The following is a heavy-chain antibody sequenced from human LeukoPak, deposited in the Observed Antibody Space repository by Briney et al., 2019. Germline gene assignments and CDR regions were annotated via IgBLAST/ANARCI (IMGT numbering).Heavy chain of an antibody. CDR3: ARDLVDYYRAFDI. D-gene: IGHD3-10*01. J-gene: IGHJ3*02. CDR1: GYTFTGYY. Sequence: ASVKASCKASGYTFTGYYMHWVRQAPGQGLEWMGWINPNSGGTNYAQKFQGRVTMTRDTSISTAYMELSRLRSDDTAVYYCARDLVDYYRAFDIWGQGTTVTVSS. CDR2: INPNSGGT. V-gene: IGHV1-2*02.